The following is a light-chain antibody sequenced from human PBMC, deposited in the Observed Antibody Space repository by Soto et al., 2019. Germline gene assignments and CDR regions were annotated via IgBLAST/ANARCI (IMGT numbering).Light chain of an antibody. CDR2: EVS. V-gene: IGLV2-14*01. J-gene: IGLJ2*01. Sequence: QSALTQPASVSGSPGQSITISCTGTNSDVGGYNYVSWYQQNPGKAPKLMIYEVSNRPSAVSNRFSGSKSGSTASLTISGLQAEDEADYYCNSYTSSSTMVFGGGTQLTVL. CDR1: NSDVGGYNY. CDR3: NSYTSSSTMV.